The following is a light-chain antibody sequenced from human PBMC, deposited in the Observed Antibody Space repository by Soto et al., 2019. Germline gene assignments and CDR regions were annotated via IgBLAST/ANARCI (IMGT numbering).Light chain of an antibody. CDR2: AVF. J-gene: IGKJ4*01. Sequence: DIQLTQSPSFLSASVGDRVTITCRASQDISNFLAWFQQKPGRAPKLLIYAVFTVQSGVPSRFSGSGSGAEFTLTISSLQPEDFATYYCQQLDSYPLTFGGGTKVDIK. CDR1: QDISNF. V-gene: IGKV1-9*01. CDR3: QQLDSYPLT.